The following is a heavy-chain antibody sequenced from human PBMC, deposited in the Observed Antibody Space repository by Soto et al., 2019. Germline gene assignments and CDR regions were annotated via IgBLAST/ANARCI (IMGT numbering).Heavy chain of an antibody. CDR3: ARDASYYSLWSGYYPSRNGMDV. J-gene: IGHJ6*02. CDR2: IWYDGSKK. V-gene: IGHV3-33*01. CDR1: GFTFSSFG. D-gene: IGHD3-3*01. Sequence: QVQVVESGGGVVQPGRSLRLSCAASGFTFSSFGMHWVRQAPGKGLEWVSLIWYDGSKKSNGASVKGRFTISRDNSRNTVYLEMNSLRADDTAVYYCARDASYYSLWSGYYPSRNGMDVWGQGTTVTVSS.